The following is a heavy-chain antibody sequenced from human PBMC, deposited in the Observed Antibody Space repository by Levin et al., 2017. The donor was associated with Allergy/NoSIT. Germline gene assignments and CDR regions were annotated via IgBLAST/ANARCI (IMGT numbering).Heavy chain of an antibody. D-gene: IGHD2-2*01. CDR3: TRTPGMAVVPPAISYYMDV. CDR2: IGSKANSYAT. CDR1: GFTFSGSP. J-gene: IGHJ6*03. V-gene: IGHV3-73*01. Sequence: GGSLRLSCAASGFTFSGSPMHWVRQASGKGLEWVGRIGSKANSYATAYAASVKGRFTISRDDSKNTAYLQMNSLKTEDTAVYYCTRTPGMAVVPPAISYYMDVWGRGTTVTVSS.